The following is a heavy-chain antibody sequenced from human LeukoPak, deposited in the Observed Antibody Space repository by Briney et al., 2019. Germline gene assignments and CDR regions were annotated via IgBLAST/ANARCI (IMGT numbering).Heavy chain of an antibody. D-gene: IGHD3-22*01. CDR2: IYYSGST. CDR1: GGSINTCSFH. V-gene: IGHV4-39*01. Sequence: SETLSLTCAVSGGSINTCSFHWRWIRQPPGKGLELIGSIYYSGSTHYNPSLKSRVTISVDILKNQFSLKLSSVTAADTAVYYCVRRRYYYDSSADLGCFDPWGHGTLVTVSS. CDR3: VRRRYYYDSSADLGCFDP. J-gene: IGHJ5*02.